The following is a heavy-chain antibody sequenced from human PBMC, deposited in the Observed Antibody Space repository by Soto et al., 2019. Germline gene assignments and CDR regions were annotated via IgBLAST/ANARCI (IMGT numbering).Heavy chain of an antibody. V-gene: IGHV3-30-3*01. CDR1: GSTFSTYA. CDR2: ISFDGSNK. CDR3: ARDSEEETDYHGSGSDGFDK. D-gene: IGHD3-10*01. J-gene: IGHJ4*02. Sequence: QLVESGGGVVHPGTSLRLSCAASGSTFSTYAMHWVRQAPGKGLEWVAVISFDGSNKYYADFVKGRFTIFRDNSKNTLYMQMQSLRAEDTAVYYCARDSEEETDYHGSGSDGFDKWGQGTLVTVSS.